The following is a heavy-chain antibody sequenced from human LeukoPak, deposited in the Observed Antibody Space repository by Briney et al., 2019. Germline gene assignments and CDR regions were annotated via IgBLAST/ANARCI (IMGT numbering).Heavy chain of an antibody. CDR2: ISSSRNYI. Sequence: PGGALRLSCAASGFIFTSYSMNWVRQAPGKGLEWVSSISSSRNYIYYADSVKGRFTISRDNAKNSLYLQMNSLRAEDTAVYYCARDPGLRGYSYAYLDYWGQGTLVTVSS. V-gene: IGHV3-21*01. D-gene: IGHD3-16*01. CDR1: GFIFTSYS. J-gene: IGHJ4*02. CDR3: ARDPGLRGYSYAYLDY.